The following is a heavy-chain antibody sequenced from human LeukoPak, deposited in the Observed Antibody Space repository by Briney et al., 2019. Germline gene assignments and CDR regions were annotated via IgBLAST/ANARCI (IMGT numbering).Heavy chain of an antibody. D-gene: IGHD6-13*01. V-gene: IGHV3-30*04. Sequence: GGSLRLSCAASGFTFSSYAMHWVRQAPGKGLEWVAVISYDGSNKYYADSVKGRFTISRDNSKNTLYLQMNSLRAEDTAVYYCAKDRAAAGIGWFDPWGQGTLVTVSS. J-gene: IGHJ5*02. CDR2: ISYDGSNK. CDR1: GFTFSSYA. CDR3: AKDRAAAGIGWFDP.